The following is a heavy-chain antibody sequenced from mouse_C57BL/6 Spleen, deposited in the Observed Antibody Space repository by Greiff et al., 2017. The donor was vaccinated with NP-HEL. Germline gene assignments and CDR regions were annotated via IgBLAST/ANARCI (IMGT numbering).Heavy chain of an antibody. V-gene: IGHV1-80*01. Sequence: QVQLQQSGAELVKPGASVKISCKASGYAFSSYWMNWVKQRPGKGLEWIGQIYPGDGDTNYNGKFKGKATLTADKSSSTAYMQLSSLTSEDSAVYLCAREGYGKRYYFDYWGQGTTLTVSS. CDR1: GYAFSSYW. CDR2: IYPGDGDT. D-gene: IGHD2-10*02. J-gene: IGHJ2*01. CDR3: AREGYGKRYYFDY.